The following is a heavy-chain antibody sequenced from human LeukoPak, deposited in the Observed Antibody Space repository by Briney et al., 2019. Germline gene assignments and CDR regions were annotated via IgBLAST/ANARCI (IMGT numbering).Heavy chain of an antibody. CDR2: INHSGST. CDR1: GGSFSGYY. V-gene: IGHV4-34*01. D-gene: IGHD3-3*01. CDR3: ARGNYDFWSGADLSYYYYGMDV. J-gene: IGHJ6*02. Sequence: SETLSLTCAVYGGSFSGYYWSWIRQPPGKGLEWIGEINHSGSTNYNPSLKSRVTISVDTSKNQFSLKLSSVIAADTAVYYCARGNYDFWSGADLSYYYYGMDVWGQGTTVTVSS.